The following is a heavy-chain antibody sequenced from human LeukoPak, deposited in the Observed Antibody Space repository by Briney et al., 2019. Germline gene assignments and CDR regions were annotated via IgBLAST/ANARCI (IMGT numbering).Heavy chain of an antibody. CDR3: ARAGSSGWYGGYYYYGMDV. Sequence: ASVKVSCKASGYTFTSYGISWVRQAPGQGLEWMGWISAYNGNTNYAQKLQGRVTMTTDTSTSTAYMELRSLRSDDTAVYHCARAGSSGWYGGYYYYGMDVWGQGTTVTVSS. J-gene: IGHJ6*02. D-gene: IGHD6-19*01. V-gene: IGHV1-18*01. CDR1: GYTFTSYG. CDR2: ISAYNGNT.